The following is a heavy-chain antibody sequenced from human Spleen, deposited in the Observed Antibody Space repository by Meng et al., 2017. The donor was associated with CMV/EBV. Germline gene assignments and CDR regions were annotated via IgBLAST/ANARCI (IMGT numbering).Heavy chain of an antibody. CDR2: IKQDGSEK. CDR1: GFTFSSYW. V-gene: IGHV3-7*01. D-gene: IGHD3-10*01. J-gene: IGHJ3*02. CDR3: ARGQRGPMVRGVIISDAFDI. Sequence: LSLTCAASGFTFSSYWMSWVRQAPGKGLEWVANIKQDGSEKYYVDSVKGRFTISRDNAKNSLYLQMNSLRAADTAVYYCARGQRGPMVRGVIISDAFDIWGQGTMVTVSS.